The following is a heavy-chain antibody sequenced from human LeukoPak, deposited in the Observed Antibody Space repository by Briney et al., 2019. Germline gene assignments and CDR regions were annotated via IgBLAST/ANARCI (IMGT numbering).Heavy chain of an antibody. CDR3: ARDYYDSSGYWAPDAFDI. D-gene: IGHD3-22*01. Sequence: GGSLRLSCAVSGFTFSSYAMHWVRQAPGKGLEWVAVISYDGSNKYYADSVKGRFTISRDNSKNTLYLQMNSLRAEDTAVYYCARDYYDSSGYWAPDAFDIWGQGTMVTVSS. V-gene: IGHV3-30-3*01. CDR1: GFTFSSYA. CDR2: ISYDGSNK. J-gene: IGHJ3*02.